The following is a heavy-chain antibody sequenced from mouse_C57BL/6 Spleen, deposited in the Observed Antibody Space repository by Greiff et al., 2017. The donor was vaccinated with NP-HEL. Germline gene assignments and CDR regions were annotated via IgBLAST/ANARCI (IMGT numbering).Heavy chain of an antibody. V-gene: IGHV1-55*01. CDR2: IYPGSGST. D-gene: IGHD2-4*01. CDR1: GYTFTSYW. J-gene: IGHJ2*01. Sequence: VQLQQPGAELVKPGASVKMSCKASGYTFTSYWITWVKQRPGQGLEWIGDIYPGSGSTNYNEKFKSKATLTVDTSSSTAYMQLSSLTSEDSAVYYCARDYYDYDGFDYWGQGTTLTVSS. CDR3: ARDYYDYDGFDY.